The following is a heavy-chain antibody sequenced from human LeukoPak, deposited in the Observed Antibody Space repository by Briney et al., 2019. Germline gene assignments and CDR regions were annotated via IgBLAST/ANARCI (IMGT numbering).Heavy chain of an antibody. CDR3: ASASRGVQYYFDY. CDR1: GGSISSYY. D-gene: IGHD3-10*01. J-gene: IGHJ4*02. V-gene: IGHV4-59*01. Sequence: SETLSLTCTVSGGSISSYYWSWIRQPPGKGLEWLGYIYYSGSTNYNPSLKSRVTISVDTSKNQFSLKLSSVTAAGTAVYYCASASRGVQYYFDYWGQGTLVTVSS. CDR2: IYYSGST.